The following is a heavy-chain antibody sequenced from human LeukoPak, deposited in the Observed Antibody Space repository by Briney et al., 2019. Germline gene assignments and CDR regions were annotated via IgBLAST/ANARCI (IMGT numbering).Heavy chain of an antibody. CDR2: INSDGSST. CDR1: GFTFSSYW. J-gene: IGHJ4*02. CDR3: ARGSPDFWSGYLIDY. V-gene: IGHV3-74*01. D-gene: IGHD3-3*01. Sequence: GGSLRLSCAASGFTFSSYWMHWVGHAPGKGLVWVSRINSDGSSTSYADSVKGRFTISRDNAKNTLYLQMNSLRAEDTAVYYCARGSPDFWSGYLIDYWGQGTLVTVSS.